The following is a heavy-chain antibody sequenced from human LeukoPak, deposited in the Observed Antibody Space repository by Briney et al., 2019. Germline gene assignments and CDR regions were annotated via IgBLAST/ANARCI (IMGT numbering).Heavy chain of an antibody. CDR2: IYPRDGST. CDR1: GYSFTSNY. V-gene: IGHV1-46*03. CDR3: SRDQEAFDY. J-gene: IGHJ4*02. Sequence: ASVKVSCKASGYSFTSNYIHWVRQAPGQGLEWMGVIYPRDGSTSYAQKFQGRVTVTRDTSTSTVHMELSGLRSEDTAVYYCSRDQEAFDYWGQGTLVTVSS.